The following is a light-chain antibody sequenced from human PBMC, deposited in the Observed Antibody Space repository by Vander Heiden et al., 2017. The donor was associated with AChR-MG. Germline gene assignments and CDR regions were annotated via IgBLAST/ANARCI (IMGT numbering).Light chain of an antibody. Sequence: SYVLPQPPSVSVAPGKTATITCGGNNIGRESVHWYQQMPGQAPVLVVYYDSDRPSGIPERFSGSNSGNTATLSISRVEAGDEADYYCQVWDSRTDHVIFGGGTRLTVL. CDR1: NIGRES. V-gene: IGLV3-21*04. CDR2: YDS. J-gene: IGLJ2*01. CDR3: QVWDSRTDHVI.